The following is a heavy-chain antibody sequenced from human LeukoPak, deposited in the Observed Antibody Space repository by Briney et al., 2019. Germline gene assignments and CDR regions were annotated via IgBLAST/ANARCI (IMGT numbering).Heavy chain of an antibody. CDR1: GFTFSSYG. J-gene: IGHJ4*02. D-gene: IGHD1-26*01. CDR2: ISYDGSNK. Sequence: PGGSLRLSCAASGFTFSSYGMHWVRQAPGKGLEWVAVISYDGSNKYYADSVKGRFTISRDNSKNTLYPQMNSLRAEDTAVYYCAKAGEVGAIDYWGQGTLVTVSS. V-gene: IGHV3-30*18. CDR3: AKAGEVGAIDY.